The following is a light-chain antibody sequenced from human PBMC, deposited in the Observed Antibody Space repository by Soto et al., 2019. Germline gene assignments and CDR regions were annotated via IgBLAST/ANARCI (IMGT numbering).Light chain of an antibody. V-gene: IGKV3-20*01. CDR1: QSVSSSD. CDR3: QQYGNLIT. Sequence: EIVLTQSPGTLSLSPGERATRSSRASQSVSSSDLAWYQQKPGQAPRLLIYGASSRATGIPDRFSGSGSGTDFTLTISRLEPEDFAVYYCQQYGNLITFGQGTRLEIK. CDR2: GAS. J-gene: IGKJ5*01.